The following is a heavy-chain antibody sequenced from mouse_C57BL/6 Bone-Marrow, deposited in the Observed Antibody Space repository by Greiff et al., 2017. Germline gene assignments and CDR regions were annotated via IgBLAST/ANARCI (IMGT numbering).Heavy chain of an antibody. CDR3: ARYYYGSDYAMDY. V-gene: IGHV1-39*01. D-gene: IGHD1-1*01. CDR1: GYSFTDYN. Sequence: VHVKQSGPELVKPGASVKISCKASGYSFTDYNMNWVKQSNGKSLEWIGVINPNYGTTSYNQKFKGKATLTVDQSSSTAYMQLNSLTSEDSAVYYCARYYYGSDYAMDYWGQGTSVTVSS. CDR2: INPNYGTT. J-gene: IGHJ4*01.